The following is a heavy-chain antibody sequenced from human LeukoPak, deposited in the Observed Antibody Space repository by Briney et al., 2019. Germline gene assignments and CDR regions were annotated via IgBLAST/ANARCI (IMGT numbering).Heavy chain of an antibody. D-gene: IGHD2-15*01. CDR1: GDSIGSSHYY. Sequence: SETLSLTCTISGDSIGSSHYYWVWIRQRPGKGLEWVGSIYFDGSTYYNPALKSRVTIFSDTSKVQFSLKLSSVTATDTAVYYCARRSHCTGSSCPSVWGQGTTVSVSS. CDR2: IYFDGST. J-gene: IGHJ6*02. V-gene: IGHV4-39*01. CDR3: ARRSHCTGSSCPSV.